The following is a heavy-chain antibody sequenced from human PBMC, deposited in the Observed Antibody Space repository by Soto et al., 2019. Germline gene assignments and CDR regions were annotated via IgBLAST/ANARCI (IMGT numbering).Heavy chain of an antibody. CDR1: GFTFGDYA. J-gene: IGHJ4*02. CDR3: TSPTYYYDSCGYYPNKFDY. D-gene: IGHD3-22*01. CDR2: IRSKAYGGTT. V-gene: IGHV3-49*01. Sequence: SLRLSCTASGFTFGDYAMSWFRQAPGKGLEWVGFIRSKAYGGTTEYTASVKGRFTISRDDSKSIAYLQMNSLKTEDTAVYYCTSPTYYYDSCGYYPNKFDYWGQGTLVTVS.